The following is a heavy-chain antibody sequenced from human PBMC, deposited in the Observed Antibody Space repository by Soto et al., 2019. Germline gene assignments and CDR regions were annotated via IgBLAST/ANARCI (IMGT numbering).Heavy chain of an antibody. CDR3: ASLYSTGWPSDSFDI. CDR2: IYSGRST. V-gene: IGHV3-66*01. CDR1: GFTVSSNY. J-gene: IGHJ3*02. D-gene: IGHD6-19*01. Sequence: GGSLRLSCAASGFTVSSNYMSWVRQAPGKGLEWVSVIYSGRSTYYADSVEGRFTISRDNSKNTLYLQMNSLRAEDTAVYYCASLYSTGWPSDSFDIWGQGTMVTVSS.